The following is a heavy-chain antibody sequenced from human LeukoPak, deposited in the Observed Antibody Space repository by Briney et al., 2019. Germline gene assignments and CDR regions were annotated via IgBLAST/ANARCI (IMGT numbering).Heavy chain of an antibody. V-gene: IGHV1-2*02. Sequence: ASVKVSCKASGYTFTGYYIHWLRQAPGQGLEWMGWIAANSGDTNYAQKFRGRVTMTRDTSVSTAYMELSRLTSDDTAVYYCARGSPSYAQWHFDLWGRGTLVTVSS. CDR2: IAANSGDT. J-gene: IGHJ2*01. CDR1: GYTFTGYY. CDR3: ARGSPSYAQWHFDL. D-gene: IGHD2/OR15-2a*01.